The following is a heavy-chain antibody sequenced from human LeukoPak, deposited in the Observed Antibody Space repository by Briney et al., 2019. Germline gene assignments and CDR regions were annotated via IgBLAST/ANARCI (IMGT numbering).Heavy chain of an antibody. CDR3: ARGAEYYAIWRGYAGYSDY. V-gene: IGHV4-38-2*02. Sequence: SETLSLTCTVSGYSISDGYYWGWIRQPPGKGLEWVGSISHRGSTYYNPSLRSRITISLDRSKQKFSLKLTSVTAADTAVYFCARGAEYYAIWRGYAGYSDYWGQGISVTVSS. D-gene: IGHD3-3*01. CDR1: GYSISDGYY. J-gene: IGHJ4*02. CDR2: ISHRGST.